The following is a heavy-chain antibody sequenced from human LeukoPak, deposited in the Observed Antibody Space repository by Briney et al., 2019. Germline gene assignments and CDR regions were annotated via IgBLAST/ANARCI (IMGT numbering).Heavy chain of an antibody. J-gene: IGHJ5*02. CDR2: ICYSGST. CDR1: GGSIGSSSYY. Sequence: SETLSLTCTVSGGSIGSSSYYWGWIRQPPGKGLEWIGSICYSGSTYYNPSLKSRVTISVDTSKNQFSLKLSSVTAADTAVYYCARDGSASYWFDPWGQGTLVTVSS. V-gene: IGHV4-39*07. CDR3: ARDGSASYWFDP. D-gene: IGHD2-15*01.